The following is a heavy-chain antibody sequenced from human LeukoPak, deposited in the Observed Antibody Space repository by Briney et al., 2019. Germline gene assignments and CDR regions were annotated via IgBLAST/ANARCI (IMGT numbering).Heavy chain of an antibody. Sequence: PGGSLRLSCAASRFTVSSNYMTWVRQAAGKGLEWVSVIYSGGSTYYADSVKGRFTISRDNSKNTLYLQMNSLRAEDTAVYYCAKVVATPRDAFDIWGQGTMVTVSS. CDR2: IYSGGST. CDR1: RFTVSSNY. V-gene: IGHV3-53*01. D-gene: IGHD4-23*01. CDR3: AKVVATPRDAFDI. J-gene: IGHJ3*02.